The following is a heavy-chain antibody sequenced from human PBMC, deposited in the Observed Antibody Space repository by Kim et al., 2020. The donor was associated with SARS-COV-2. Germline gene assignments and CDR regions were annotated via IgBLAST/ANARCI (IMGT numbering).Heavy chain of an antibody. D-gene: IGHD3-10*01. CDR1: GGSISSSNW. CDR3: ARDPSLRYGSGSEDGMDV. CDR2: IYHSGRT. V-gene: IGHV4-4*02. Sequence: SETLSLTCAVSGGSISSSNWWSWVRQPPGKGLEWIGEIYHSGRTNYNPSLKSRVTISVDKSKNQFSLKLSSVTAADTAVYYCARDPSLRYGSGSEDGMDVWGQGTTVTVSS. J-gene: IGHJ6*02.